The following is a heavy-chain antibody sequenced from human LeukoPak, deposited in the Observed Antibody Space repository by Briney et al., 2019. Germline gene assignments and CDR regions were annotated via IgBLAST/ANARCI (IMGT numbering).Heavy chain of an antibody. D-gene: IGHD5-18*01. CDR3: ARTADYYYGMDV. CDR2: ISSSSSYI. CDR1: GFTFSSYS. V-gene: IGHV3-21*01. J-gene: IGHJ6*02. Sequence: GGSLRLSCAASGFTFSSYSMNWVRQAPGKGLGWVSSISSSSSYIYYADSVKGRFTISRDNAKNSLYLQMNSLRAEDTAVYYCARTADYYYGMDVWGQGTTVTVSS.